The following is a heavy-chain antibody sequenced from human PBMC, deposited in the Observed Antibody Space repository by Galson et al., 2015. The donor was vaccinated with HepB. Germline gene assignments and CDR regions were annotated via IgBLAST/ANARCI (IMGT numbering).Heavy chain of an antibody. CDR1: GFTFSSYG. V-gene: IGHV3-33*08. CDR2: IWYDGSNK. Sequence: SLRLSCAASGFTFSSYGMHWVRQAPGKGLEWVAVIWYDGSNKYYADSVKGRFTISRDNSKNTLYLQMNSLRAEDTAVYYCARDRAYYYGSGSYPLGYWGQGTLVTVSS. J-gene: IGHJ4*02. D-gene: IGHD3-10*01. CDR3: ARDRAYYYGSGSYPLGY.